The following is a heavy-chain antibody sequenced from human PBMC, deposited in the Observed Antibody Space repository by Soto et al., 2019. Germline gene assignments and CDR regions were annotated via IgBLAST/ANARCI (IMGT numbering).Heavy chain of an antibody. J-gene: IGHJ4*02. D-gene: IGHD5-12*01. CDR1: GFTFSSYS. CDR2: ISSSSSYI. V-gene: IGHV3-21*01. Sequence: EVQLVESGGGLVKPGGSLRLSCAASGFTFSSYSMNWVRQAPGKGLEWVSSISSSSSYIYYADLVKGRFTISRDNAKNSLYLQMNSLRAEDTAVYYCARDSVVYSGYPIDYWGQGTLVTVSS. CDR3: ARDSVVYSGYPIDY.